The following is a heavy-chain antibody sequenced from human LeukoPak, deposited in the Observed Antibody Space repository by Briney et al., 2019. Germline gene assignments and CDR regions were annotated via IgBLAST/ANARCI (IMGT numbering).Heavy chain of an antibody. CDR3: SGLGGFGVVIRYYYYGMDV. D-gene: IGHD3-3*01. V-gene: IGHV3-23*01. CDR1: GFTFSNSD. J-gene: IGHJ6*02. CDR2: ISGSGGST. Sequence: GGSLRLSCATSGFTFSNSDMNWVRQAPGKGLEWVSAISGSGGSTYYADSVKGRFTISGDNSKNTLYLQMNSLRAEDTAVYYCSGLGGFGVVIRYYYYGMDVWGQGTTVTVSS.